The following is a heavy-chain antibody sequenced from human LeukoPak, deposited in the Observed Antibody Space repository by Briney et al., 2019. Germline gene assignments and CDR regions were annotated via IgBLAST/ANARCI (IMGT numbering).Heavy chain of an antibody. D-gene: IGHD6-13*01. Sequence: SETLSPTCTVSGGSISSYYWGWIRQPPGKGLEWIGYIYYSGSTNYNPSLKSRVTISVDTSKNQFSLKLSSVTAADTAVYYCATLIAAPGSADYWGQGTLVTVSS. CDR3: ATLIAAPGSADY. V-gene: IGHV4-59*08. J-gene: IGHJ4*02. CDR2: IYYSGST. CDR1: GGSISSYY.